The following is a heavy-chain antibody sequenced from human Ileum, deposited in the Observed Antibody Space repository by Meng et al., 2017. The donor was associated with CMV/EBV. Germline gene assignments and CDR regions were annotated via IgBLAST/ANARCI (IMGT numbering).Heavy chain of an antibody. CDR3: ARGQDNHKGGVH. CDR1: DASFSDFY. CDR2: IHPSGST. J-gene: IGHJ4*02. V-gene: IGHV4-34*01. Sequence: WGAGLLKPSETLSLTCDVYDASFSDFYWSWTRHLPGKGLEWIGEIHPSGSTHYNPSLESRVSISVHMSNSQFSLKVSSVTAADTAVYYCARGQDNHKGGVHWGQGTLVTVSS. D-gene: IGHD1-14*01.